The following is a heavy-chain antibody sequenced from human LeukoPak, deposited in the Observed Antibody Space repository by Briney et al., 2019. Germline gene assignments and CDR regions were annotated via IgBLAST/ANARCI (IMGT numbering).Heavy chain of an antibody. D-gene: IGHD3-22*01. J-gene: IGHJ4*02. CDR1: GGSISSHY. Sequence: PSETLSLTCTVSGGSISSHYWSWIRQPPGKGLEWIGYLYNTGGTNYNPSLKSRVTISVDTSKNQFSLNLSSVTAADTAVYYCARGHYYDSSGDYWGQGTLVTVSS. CDR2: LYNTGGT. V-gene: IGHV4-59*11. CDR3: ARGHYYDSSGDY.